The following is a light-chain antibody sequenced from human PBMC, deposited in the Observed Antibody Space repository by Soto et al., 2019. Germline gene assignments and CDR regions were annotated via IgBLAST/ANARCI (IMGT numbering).Light chain of an antibody. Sequence: QSALTQPASVSGSPGQSITISCAGTRDDICAYDYVSWYQQHPGNAPKLLVYEVTNRPSGVSDRFSGSKSGNTASLTISGLQAEDEADYYCNSYTNSSAVVFGGGTKVTVL. J-gene: IGLJ2*01. CDR2: EVT. CDR3: NSYTNSSAVV. V-gene: IGLV2-14*01. CDR1: RDDICAYDY.